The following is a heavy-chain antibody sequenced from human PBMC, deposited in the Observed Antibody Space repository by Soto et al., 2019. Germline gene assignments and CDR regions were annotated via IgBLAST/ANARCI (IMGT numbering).Heavy chain of an antibody. D-gene: IGHD4-17*01. CDR1: GYTFTTYY. J-gene: IGHJ4*02. CDR3: AREPTVTHFDY. V-gene: IGHV1-18*04. Sequence: GASVKVSCKASGYTFTTYYIHWVRQAPGQGLEWMGWISAYNGNTNYAQKLQGRVTMTTDTSTSTAYMELRSLRSDDTAVYYCAREPTVTHFDYWGQGTLVTVS. CDR2: ISAYNGNT.